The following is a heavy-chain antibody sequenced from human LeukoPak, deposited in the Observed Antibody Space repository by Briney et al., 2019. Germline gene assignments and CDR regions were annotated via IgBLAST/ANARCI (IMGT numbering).Heavy chain of an antibody. CDR3: ARDVYGDQGFGDAFDI. J-gene: IGHJ3*02. D-gene: IGHD4-17*01. CDR1: GFTFSTYD. Sequence: GGSLRLSCAASGFTFSTYDMNWVRQAPGKGLEWVSFISNSGTTMYYADSVKGRFTISRDNAKNSLYLQMNSLRAEDTALYYCARDVYGDQGFGDAFDIWGQGTMVTVSS. V-gene: IGHV3-48*03. CDR2: ISNSGTTM.